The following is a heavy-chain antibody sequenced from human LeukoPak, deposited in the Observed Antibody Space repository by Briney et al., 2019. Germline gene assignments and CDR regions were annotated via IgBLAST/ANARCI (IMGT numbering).Heavy chain of an antibody. CDR1: GYTFTNYG. V-gene: IGHV1-18*01. Sequence: ASVKVSCKASGYTFTNYGISWVRQAPGQGLEWMGWISAYNDNTNYAQKLQGRVTMTRDTSTSTVYMELSSLRSEDTAVYYCARVREYYDILTGVVGGAFDIWGQGTMVTVSS. CDR2: ISAYNDNT. CDR3: ARVREYYDILTGVVGGAFDI. D-gene: IGHD3-9*01. J-gene: IGHJ3*02.